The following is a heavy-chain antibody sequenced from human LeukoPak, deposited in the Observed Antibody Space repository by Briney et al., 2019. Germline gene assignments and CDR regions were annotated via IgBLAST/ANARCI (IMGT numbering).Heavy chain of an antibody. J-gene: IGHJ4*02. Sequence: SQTLSLTCTVSGGSISSGDYYWSWIRQPPGKGLEWIGYIYYSGRTYYNPSLKSRVTISVDTSKNQFSLKLSSVTAADTAVYYCARLEMATFLAYWGQGTLVTVSS. V-gene: IGHV4-30-4*01. D-gene: IGHD5-24*01. CDR3: ARLEMATFLAY. CDR2: IYYSGRT. CDR1: GGSISSGDYY.